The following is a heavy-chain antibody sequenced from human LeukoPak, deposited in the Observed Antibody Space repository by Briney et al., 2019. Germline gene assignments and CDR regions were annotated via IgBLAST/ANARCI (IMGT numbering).Heavy chain of an antibody. D-gene: IGHD1-1*01. Sequence: SGGSLRLSCAASGFTFSSYAMSWVRQAPGKGLEWVAVISYEGSNKYYADSVKGRFTISRDNSKNTLYLQMNRLRTEDTAVYYCAKVLPRTTLVPPWSSGMDVWGQGTTVTVSS. J-gene: IGHJ6*02. V-gene: IGHV3-30*18. CDR2: ISYEGSNK. CDR1: GFTFSSYA. CDR3: AKVLPRTTLVPPWSSGMDV.